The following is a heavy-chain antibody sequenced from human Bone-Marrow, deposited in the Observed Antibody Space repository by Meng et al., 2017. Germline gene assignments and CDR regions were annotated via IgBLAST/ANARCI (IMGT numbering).Heavy chain of an antibody. CDR3: ARDIVVVPAAMGYYYYGMDV. CDR2: INPNSGGT. J-gene: IGHJ6*02. D-gene: IGHD2-2*01. CDR1: GYTFTDYY. V-gene: IGHV1-2*06. Sequence: ASVKVSCKASGYTFTDYYIHWVRQAPGQGLEWMGRINPNSGGTNYAQKFQGRVTMTRDTSISTAYMELSRLRSDDTAVYYCARDIVVVPAAMGYYYYGMDVWGQGTTVTVSS.